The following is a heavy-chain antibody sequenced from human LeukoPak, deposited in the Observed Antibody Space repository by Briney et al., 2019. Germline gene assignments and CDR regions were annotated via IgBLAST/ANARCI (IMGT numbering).Heavy chain of an antibody. CDR3: AKDGVMIVVELDY. V-gene: IGHV3-23*01. CDR1: GFTFSSYA. D-gene: IGHD3-22*01. CDR2: ISGSGGST. J-gene: IGHJ4*02. Sequence: GGSLRLSCAASGFTFSSYAMSWVRQVPGKGLEWVSAISGSGGSTYYADSVKGRFTISRDNSKNTLYLQMNSLRAEDTAVYYCAKDGVMIVVELDYWGQGTLVTVSS.